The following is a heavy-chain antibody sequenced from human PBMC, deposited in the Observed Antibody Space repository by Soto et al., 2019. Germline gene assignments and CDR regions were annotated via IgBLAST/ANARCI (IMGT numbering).Heavy chain of an antibody. CDR2: MSPDSGNA. Sequence: QVQVVQSRAEVKKPGASVRVSCKTSGYTFTDYDINWVRQATGQGLEWMGWMSPDSGNAGYAQQFQGRVTMTRNTSISTAYMELSSLRSEDTAVYYCDVTTGYWGQGTMVTVSS. V-gene: IGHV1-8*01. CDR3: DVTTGY. CDR1: GYTFTDYD. J-gene: IGHJ4*02. D-gene: IGHD1-1*01.